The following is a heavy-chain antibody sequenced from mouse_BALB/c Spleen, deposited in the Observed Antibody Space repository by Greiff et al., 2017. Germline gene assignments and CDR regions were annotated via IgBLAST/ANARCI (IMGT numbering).Heavy chain of an antibody. J-gene: IGHJ2*01. CDR1: GYTFTDYA. CDR3: TQTARANHYYFDY. V-gene: IGHV1-67*01. Sequence: VQLQQSGPELVRPGVSVKISCKGSGYTFTDYAMHWVKQSHAKSLEWIGVISTYYGNTNYNQKFKGKATMTVDKSSSTAYMELARLTSEDSAIYYCTQTARANHYYFDYWGQGTTLTVSS. CDR2: ISTYYGNT. D-gene: IGHD3-2*01.